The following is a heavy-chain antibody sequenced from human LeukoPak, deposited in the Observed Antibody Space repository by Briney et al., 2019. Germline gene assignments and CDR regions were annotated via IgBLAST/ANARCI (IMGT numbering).Heavy chain of an antibody. J-gene: IGHJ4*02. CDR2: IYYSGST. CDR1: GGSISSYY. V-gene: IGHV4-59*01. D-gene: IGHD3-16*01. Sequence: SETLSLTCTVSGGSISSYYWSWIRQPPGKGLEWIGYIYYSGSTNYNPSLRSRVTISVDTAKNQFSLKLSSVTAADTAVYYCARELGGVDYWGQGTLVTVSS. CDR3: ARELGGVDY.